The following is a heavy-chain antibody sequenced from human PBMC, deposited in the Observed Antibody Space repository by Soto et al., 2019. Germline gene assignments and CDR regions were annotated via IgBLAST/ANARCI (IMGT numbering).Heavy chain of an antibody. D-gene: IGHD5-18*01. CDR1: GFTFSSYG. J-gene: IGHJ4*02. Sequence: GGSLRLSCAASGFTFSSYGMHWVRQAPGKGLEWVAVISYDGSNKYYADSVKGRFTISRDNSKNTLYLQMNSLRAEDTAVYYCAKVKTTGYSYGNDFDYWGQGTLVTVSS. V-gene: IGHV3-30*18. CDR2: ISYDGSNK. CDR3: AKVKTTGYSYGNDFDY.